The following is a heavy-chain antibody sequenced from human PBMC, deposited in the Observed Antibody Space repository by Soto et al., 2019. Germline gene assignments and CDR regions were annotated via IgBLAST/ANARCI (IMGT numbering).Heavy chain of an antibody. CDR1: DHSTNSVTYY. Sequence: SETLSLTCSVSDHSTNSVTYYWGWIRQHPGKGLEWIGSIYHSGSTYYNPSLKSRVTISVDRSKSQFSLKLTSVTAADTAVYFCARNVDTAVIDGPYFDCWGQGTQVTVSS. V-gene: IGHV4-39*07. D-gene: IGHD5-18*01. CDR2: IYHSGST. J-gene: IGHJ4*02. CDR3: ARNVDTAVIDGPYFDC.